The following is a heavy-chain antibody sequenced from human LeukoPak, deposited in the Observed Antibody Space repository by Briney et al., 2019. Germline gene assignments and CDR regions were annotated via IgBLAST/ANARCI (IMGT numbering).Heavy chain of an antibody. CDR1: GGSFSGYY. D-gene: IGHD3-3*01. CDR3: ARYYGFWSGYPEKYYYGMDV. CDR2: INHSGST. J-gene: IGHJ6*02. V-gene: IGHV4-34*01. Sequence: SETLSLTCAVYGGSFSGYYWSWIRQPPGKGLEWIGEINHSGSTNYNPSLKSRVTISVDTSKNQFSLKLSSVTAADTAVYYCARYYGFWSGYPEKYYYGMDVWGQGTTVTVSS.